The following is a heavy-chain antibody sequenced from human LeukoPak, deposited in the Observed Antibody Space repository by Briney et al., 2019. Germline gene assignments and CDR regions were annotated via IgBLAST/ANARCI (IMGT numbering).Heavy chain of an antibody. CDR2: ITSDGSIT. CDR1: GFVFDNFW. CDR3: ARDRWGERAFDT. V-gene: IGHV3-74*01. J-gene: IGHJ3*02. D-gene: IGHD3-16*01. Sequence: GGSPRLSCAASGFVFDNFWMHWVRQVPGKRPEWLAHITSDGSITNCADSVTGRFSISRDNARNTVSLQMNNLRADDTAVYFCARDRWGERAFDTWGQGTMVTVSS.